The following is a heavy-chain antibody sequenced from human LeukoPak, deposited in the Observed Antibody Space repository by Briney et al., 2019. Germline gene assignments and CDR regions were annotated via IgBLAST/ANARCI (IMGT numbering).Heavy chain of an antibody. CDR3: ARVGSGYYYGYYFDY. CDR2: ISAYNGNT. CDR1: GYTLTSYG. D-gene: IGHD3-22*01. Sequence: ASVKVSCKASGYTLTSYGISWVRQAPGQGLEWMGWISAYNGNTNYAQKLQGRVTMTTDTSTSTAYMELRSLRSDDTAVYYCARVGSGYYYGYYFDYWGQGTLVTVSS. V-gene: IGHV1-18*01. J-gene: IGHJ4*02.